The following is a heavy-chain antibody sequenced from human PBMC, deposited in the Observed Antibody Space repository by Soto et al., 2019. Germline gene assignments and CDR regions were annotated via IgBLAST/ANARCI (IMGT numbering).Heavy chain of an antibody. V-gene: IGHV1-58*01. Sequence: KVSCKASGFTFTSSAFQWVRQARGQRLEWIGWIAVGSGYTNYAQRFQDRVTLTRDMSTATTYMELSRLTSEDTAIYYCAADATAWQQMVPSDYWGQGTLVTVSS. CDR1: GFTFTSSA. CDR3: AADATAWQQMVPSDY. D-gene: IGHD2-8*01. CDR2: IAVGSGYT. J-gene: IGHJ4*02.